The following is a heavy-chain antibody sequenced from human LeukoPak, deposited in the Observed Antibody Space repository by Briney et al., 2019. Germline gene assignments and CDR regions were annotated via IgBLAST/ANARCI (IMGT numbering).Heavy chain of an antibody. CDR3: VRDLTVTTLRWFDP. CDR2: TYYRPKWYN. V-gene: IGHV6-1*01. Sequence: SQTLSLTCAISGDSVSSNSAAWNWIRQSPSRGLEWLGRTYYRPKWYNDYAVSVKSRITINPDTSKNQFSLQLNSVTPEDTAVYYCVRDLTVTTLRWFDPWGQGTLVTVSS. D-gene: IGHD4-17*01. J-gene: IGHJ5*02. CDR1: GDSVSSNSAA.